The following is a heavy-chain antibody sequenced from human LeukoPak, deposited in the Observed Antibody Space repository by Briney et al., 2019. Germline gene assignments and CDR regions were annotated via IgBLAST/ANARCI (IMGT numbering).Heavy chain of an antibody. D-gene: IGHD1-26*01. CDR3: ARVAGSYYQWYYFDY. Sequence: VASVKVSCKASGYTFTSYAMHWVRQASGQRLEWMGWINAGNGNTKYSQKFQGRVTITRDTSASTAYMELSSLRSEDTAVYYCARVAGSYYQWYYFDYWGQGTLVTVSS. J-gene: IGHJ4*02. CDR1: GYTFTSYA. CDR2: INAGNGNT. V-gene: IGHV1-3*01.